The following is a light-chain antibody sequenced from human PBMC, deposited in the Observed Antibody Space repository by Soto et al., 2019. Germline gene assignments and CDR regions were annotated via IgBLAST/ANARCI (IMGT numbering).Light chain of an antibody. CDR3: QQYNSWPLT. J-gene: IGKJ4*01. V-gene: IGKV3-15*01. Sequence: EIVMTQSPATLSVSPGERATLSCRASQSIASTLAWYQQTPGQAPRLLISGASTRATGIPARFSGSGSGTEFTLTVSSLQSEDFAVYYCQQYNSWPLTFGGGNKVDI. CDR1: QSIAST. CDR2: GAS.